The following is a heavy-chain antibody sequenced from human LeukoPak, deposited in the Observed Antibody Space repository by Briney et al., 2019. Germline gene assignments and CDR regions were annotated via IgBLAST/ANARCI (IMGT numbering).Heavy chain of an antibody. Sequence: ETLVLTCSVSGVVLGSYVGSWVRQPPGKGLEWIACIYNSGSTNYNSSLKSRVIISVDTSKNQFSLRLTSVTAADTAVYYCARVAFSSGYYPFDDWGQGALVTVSS. J-gene: IGHJ4*02. CDR3: ARVAFSSGYYPFDD. V-gene: IGHV4-59*01. CDR1: GVVLGSYV. D-gene: IGHD3-22*01. CDR2: IYNSGST.